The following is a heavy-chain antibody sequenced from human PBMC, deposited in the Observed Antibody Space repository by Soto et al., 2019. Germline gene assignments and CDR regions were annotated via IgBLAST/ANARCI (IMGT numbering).Heavy chain of an antibody. Sequence: GASVKVSCKASGYTFTSYGISWVRQAPGQGLEWMGWVSAYNGNTNYAQKLQGRVTMTTDTSTSTAYMELRSLRSDDTAVYYCARDMGYGVTMVGMDVWGQGTTVTAP. CDR3: ARDMGYGVTMVGMDV. CDR1: GYTFTSYG. D-gene: IGHD5-18*01. J-gene: IGHJ6*02. V-gene: IGHV1-18*01. CDR2: VSAYNGNT.